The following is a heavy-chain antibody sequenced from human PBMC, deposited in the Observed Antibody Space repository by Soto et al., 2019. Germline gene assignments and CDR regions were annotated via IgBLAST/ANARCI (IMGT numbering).Heavy chain of an antibody. CDR1: GGSFSGYY. CDR2: INHSGST. D-gene: IGHD3-3*01. CDR3: GRGLGLRFLDQNYYYIDV. J-gene: IGHJ6*03. Sequence: QVQLQQWGAGLLKPSETLSLTCAVYGGSFSGYYWSWIRQPPGKGLEWIGEINHSGSTNYNPSLKSRVTISVDTSKNQFSLKLSSVTAADTAVYYCGRGLGLRFLDQNYYYIDVWGKGTTVTVSS. V-gene: IGHV4-34*01.